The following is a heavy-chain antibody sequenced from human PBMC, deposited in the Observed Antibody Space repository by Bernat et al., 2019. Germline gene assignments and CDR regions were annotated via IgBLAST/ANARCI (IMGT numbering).Heavy chain of an antibody. J-gene: IGHJ4*02. D-gene: IGHD3-22*01. CDR3: ATTNSGYFDY. Sequence: EVQLLESGGGLVQPGGSLRLSCAASGFAFSNYAMCWVRQAPGKGLEWVSAISGGGAITYYADSVKGRFTISRDNSKNTLYLQMNSLRAEDTAVYYCATTNSGYFDYWGQGTLVTVSS. CDR2: ISGGGAIT. V-gene: IGHV3-23*01. CDR1: GFAFSNYA.